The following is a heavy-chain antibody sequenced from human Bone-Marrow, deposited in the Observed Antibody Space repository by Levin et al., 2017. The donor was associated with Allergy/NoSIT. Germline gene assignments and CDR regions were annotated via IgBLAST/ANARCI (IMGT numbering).Heavy chain of an antibody. J-gene: IGHJ6*02. CDR1: GYTLTSNY. D-gene: IGHD3-22*01. Sequence: GESLKISCKASGYTLTSNYMHWVRQAPGQGLEWVGIINPSDGTTNYAPKFQDRVTMTRDTSANTVYMVLSCLRPEDTAVYYCARRGLSSDYYYALDVWGQGTTVTVSS. CDR3: ARRGLSSDYYYALDV. V-gene: IGHV1-46*01. CDR2: INPSDGTT.